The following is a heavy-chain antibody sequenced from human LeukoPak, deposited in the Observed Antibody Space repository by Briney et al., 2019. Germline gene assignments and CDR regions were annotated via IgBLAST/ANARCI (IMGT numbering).Heavy chain of an antibody. CDR2: ISAYNGNT. CDR3: ARAYVVATEFDY. J-gene: IGHJ4*02. CDR1: GYTFRSYG. D-gene: IGHD2-21*02. V-gene: IGHV1-18*01. Sequence: ASVKVSCKASGYTFRSYGISWVRQAPGQGLEWMGWISAYNGNTNYAQNLQGRVTMTTDTSTSTVYMELRSLRSDDTAVYYCARAYVVATEFDYWGQGTLVTVSS.